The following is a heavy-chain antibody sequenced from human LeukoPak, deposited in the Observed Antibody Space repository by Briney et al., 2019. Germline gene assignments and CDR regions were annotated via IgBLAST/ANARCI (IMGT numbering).Heavy chain of an antibody. V-gene: IGHV3-48*01. J-gene: IGHJ4*02. CDR3: AREPDYDAFDY. CDR1: GFTFSSYS. CDR2: ISSSSSTI. Sequence: GGSLRLSCAASGFTFSSYSMNWVRPAPRKGLEWVSYISSSSSTIYYADSVKGRFTISRDNAKNSLYLQMNSLRAEDTAVYYCAREPDYDAFDYCGQGTLVTVSS. D-gene: IGHD4-17*01.